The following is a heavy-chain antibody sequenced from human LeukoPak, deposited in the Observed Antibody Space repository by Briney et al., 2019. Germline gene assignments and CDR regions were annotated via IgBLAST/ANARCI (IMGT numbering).Heavy chain of an antibody. Sequence: SGPTLVNPSETLSLTCSVSGASISTYYWNWIRQSAGKGLEWIGQIYASGGTNYNPSLKSRVTMSADKSKNQISLRLRSVTAADTAVYYCARNRSHYYGEIPFDIWGQGTMVTVSS. V-gene: IGHV4-4*07. D-gene: IGHD3-22*01. CDR2: IYASGGT. CDR1: GASISTYY. J-gene: IGHJ3*02. CDR3: ARNRSHYYGEIPFDI.